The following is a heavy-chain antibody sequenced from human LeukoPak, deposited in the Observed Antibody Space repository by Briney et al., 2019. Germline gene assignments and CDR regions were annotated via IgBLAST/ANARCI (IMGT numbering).Heavy chain of an antibody. CDR3: SRESGPFCPFGH. J-gene: IGHJ4*02. CDR2: ISLAGRT. Sequence: SETLSLTCGGSGGSITTTNYWSWVRQPPGGGLEWIGEISLAGRTRYNPSLKSRVNISIDESKNHLYLNLASVTAADTAVYYCSRESGPFCPFGHWGQGTLVAVTS. V-gene: IGHV4-4*02. CDR1: GGSITTTNY. D-gene: IGHD1-26*01.